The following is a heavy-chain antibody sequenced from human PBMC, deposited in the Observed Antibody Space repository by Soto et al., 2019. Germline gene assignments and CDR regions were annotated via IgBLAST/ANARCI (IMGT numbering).Heavy chain of an antibody. Sequence: GGSLRLSCAASGFTVSSNYMSWVRQAPGKGLEWVSVIYSGGSTYYADSVKGRFTISRHNSKNTLYLQMNSLRAEDTAVYYCARVSGCSSTSCYNGGWFDPWGQGTLVTVSS. J-gene: IGHJ5*02. CDR2: IYSGGST. CDR1: GFTVSSNY. V-gene: IGHV3-53*04. CDR3: ARVSGCSSTSCYNGGWFDP. D-gene: IGHD2-2*02.